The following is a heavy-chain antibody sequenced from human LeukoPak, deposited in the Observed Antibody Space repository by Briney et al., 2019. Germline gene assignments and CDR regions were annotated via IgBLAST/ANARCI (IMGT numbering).Heavy chain of an antibody. Sequence: PGGSLRLSCAASGFTFSSYEMNWVRQAPGRGLEWVSYISSSGSTIYYADSVKGRFTISRDNSKNTLYLQMNSLRAEDTAVYYCARAPDYGGPDYWGQGTLVTVSS. D-gene: IGHD4-23*01. V-gene: IGHV3-48*03. J-gene: IGHJ4*02. CDR3: ARAPDYGGPDY. CDR1: GFTFSSYE. CDR2: ISSSGSTI.